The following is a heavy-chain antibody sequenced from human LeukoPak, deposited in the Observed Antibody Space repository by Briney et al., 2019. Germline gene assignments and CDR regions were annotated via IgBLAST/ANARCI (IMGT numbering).Heavy chain of an antibody. Sequence: SETLSLTCTVSGGSISSGRYYWSSIRQPAGKGLERIGRIYTSGSTNYNPSLKSRVTITVDTSKNQFSLKLSSVRAADTAVYYCARASHYYDSSGYYVDAFDIWGQGTMVTVSS. V-gene: IGHV4-61*02. D-gene: IGHD3-22*01. CDR1: GGSISSGRYY. J-gene: IGHJ3*02. CDR3: ARASHYYDSSGYYVDAFDI. CDR2: IYTSGST.